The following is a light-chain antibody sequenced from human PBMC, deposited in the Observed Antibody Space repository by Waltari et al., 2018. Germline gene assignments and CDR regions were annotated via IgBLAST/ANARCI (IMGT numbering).Light chain of an antibody. CDR3: QQYGSPRT. J-gene: IGKJ1*01. V-gene: IGKV3-20*01. Sequence: EIVLTQSPGTLSLSPGERATLSCRASQSVSSSYLAWYQQKPGQAPRLLIYGASSRATGIPDRFSGSESGTDFTLPISRLEPEDFAVYYCQQYGSPRTFGQGTKVEIK. CDR2: GAS. CDR1: QSVSSSY.